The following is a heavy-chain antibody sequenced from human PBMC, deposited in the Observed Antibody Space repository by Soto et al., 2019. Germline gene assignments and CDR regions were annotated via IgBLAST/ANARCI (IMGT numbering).Heavy chain of an antibody. Sequence: GGSLRLSCAASGFTFSSYAMRWVRQAPGKGLEWVSSLTTGGDRTYYADSVKGRFTISRDNSRNTLYLQMNSLRAEDTAKYYCAKTYSNYGNYHYGMDVWGQGTTVTVSS. CDR3: AKTYSNYGNYHYGMDV. CDR2: LTTGGDRT. CDR1: GFTFSSYA. D-gene: IGHD4-4*01. J-gene: IGHJ6*02. V-gene: IGHV3-23*01.